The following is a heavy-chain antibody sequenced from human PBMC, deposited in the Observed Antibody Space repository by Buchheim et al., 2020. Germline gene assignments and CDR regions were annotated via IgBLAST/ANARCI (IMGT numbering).Heavy chain of an antibody. D-gene: IGHD6-13*01. CDR2: IDYSGTT. V-gene: IGHV4-39*01. Sequence: QLQLQESGPGLVKPSETLSLTCTVSGDSISGSSYYWGWIRQPPGKGLEWIGSIDYSGTTYYNPSLRSRVTVSVDTSKNQLSLELKSVTAADTSVYYCARGGYYSGAWYRWFDPWGQGTL. J-gene: IGHJ5*02. CDR1: GDSISGSSYY. CDR3: ARGGYYSGAWYRWFDP.